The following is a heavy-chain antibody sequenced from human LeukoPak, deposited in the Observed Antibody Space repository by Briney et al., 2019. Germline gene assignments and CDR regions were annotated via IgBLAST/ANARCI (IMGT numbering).Heavy chain of an antibody. Sequence: GGFLRLSCAASGFTFSDYYVSWIRQAPGKGLEWVSYISSSGSTIYYADSVKGQFTISRDNAKNSLYLQMNSLRAEDTAVYYCARVLSYYYDSSGIGYWGQGTLVTVSS. J-gene: IGHJ4*02. CDR2: ISSSGSTI. CDR3: ARVLSYYYDSSGIGY. V-gene: IGHV3-11*01. CDR1: GFTFSDYY. D-gene: IGHD3-22*01.